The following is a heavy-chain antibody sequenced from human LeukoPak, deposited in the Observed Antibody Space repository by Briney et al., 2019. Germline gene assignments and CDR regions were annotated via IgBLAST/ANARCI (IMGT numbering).Heavy chain of an antibody. CDR1: GFTFGDYS. V-gene: IGHV3-49*04. Sequence: LAGGSLRLSCTASGFTFGDYSMNWVRQAPGKGLEWVGFIRSKAYGGTTEYAASVKGRFTISRDDSKSIAYLQMNSLKTEDTAVYYCTRGRRATHDYWGQGTLATVSS. CDR2: IRSKAYGGTT. CDR3: TRGRRATHDY. D-gene: IGHD1-26*01. J-gene: IGHJ4*02.